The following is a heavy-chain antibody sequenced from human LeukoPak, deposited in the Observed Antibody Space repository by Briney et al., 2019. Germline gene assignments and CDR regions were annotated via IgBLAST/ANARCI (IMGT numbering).Heavy chain of an antibody. CDR2: IYYSGST. D-gene: IGHD3-16*01. V-gene: IGHV4-39*07. CDR3: ARTMITFGGVGDV. CDR1: GGSISSSSYY. J-gene: IGHJ6*02. Sequence: TSETLSLTCTVSGGSISSSSYYWGWIRQPPGKGLEWIGSIYYSGSTYYNPSLKSRVTISVDTSKNQFSLKLSSVTAADTAVYYCARTMITFGGVGDVWGQGTTVTVSS.